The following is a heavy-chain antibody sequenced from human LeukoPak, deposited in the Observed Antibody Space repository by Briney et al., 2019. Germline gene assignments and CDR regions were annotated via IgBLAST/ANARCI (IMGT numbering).Heavy chain of an antibody. CDR2: MNPNSGNT. J-gene: IGHJ3*02. D-gene: IGHD6-19*01. CDR3: ARVLGSGWYSYAFDI. Sequence: ASVKVSCKASGYTFTSYYMHWVRQATGQGLEWMGWMNPNSGNTGYAQKFQGRVTITRNTSISTAYMELSSLRSEDTAVYYCARVLGSGWYSYAFDIWGQGTMVTVSS. V-gene: IGHV1-8*01. CDR1: GYTFTSYY.